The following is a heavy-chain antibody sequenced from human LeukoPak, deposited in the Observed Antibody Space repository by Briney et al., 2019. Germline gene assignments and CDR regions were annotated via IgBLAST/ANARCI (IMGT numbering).Heavy chain of an antibody. D-gene: IGHD6-19*01. CDR1: GFTFSDYW. J-gene: IGHJ3*02. V-gene: IGHV3-7*01. Sequence: GGSLRLSCAASGFTFSDYWMTWVRQAPGKGLEWVANIQQDGSAKYYVDSVKGRFTTSRDNSKNTLYLQMNSLRAEDTAVYYCARDSRVAGMSLPDIWGQGTMVTVSS. CDR3: ARDSRVAGMSLPDI. CDR2: IQQDGSAK.